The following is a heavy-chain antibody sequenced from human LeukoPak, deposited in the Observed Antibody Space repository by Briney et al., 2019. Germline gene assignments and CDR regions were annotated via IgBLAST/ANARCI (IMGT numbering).Heavy chain of an antibody. D-gene: IGHD2-8*01. Sequence: GASVKVSCRASGYTFISYAINWVRQAPGQGLEWMGWINTDTGNPTYAQDFAGRLVFSLDTSVSTAYLQISSLKAEDTAVYYCARGQLYCTNGVCYRYYFDYWGQGTLVTVSS. CDR2: INTDTGNP. V-gene: IGHV7-4-1*02. CDR1: GYTFISYA. CDR3: ARGQLYCTNGVCYRYYFDY. J-gene: IGHJ4*02.